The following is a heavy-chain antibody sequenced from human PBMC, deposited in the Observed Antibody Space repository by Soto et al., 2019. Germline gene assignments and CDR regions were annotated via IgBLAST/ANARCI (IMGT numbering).Heavy chain of an antibody. D-gene: IGHD6-13*01. J-gene: IGHJ3*02. CDR1: GGTFSSYA. V-gene: IGHV1-69*05. CDR2: IIPIFGTA. CDR3: ARYSREGAFDI. Sequence: GASVKVSCKASGGTFSSYAISWVRQAPGQGLEWMGGIIPIFGTANYAQKLQGRVTMTTDTSTSTAYMELRSLRSDDTAVYYCARYSREGAFDIWGQGTMVTVSS.